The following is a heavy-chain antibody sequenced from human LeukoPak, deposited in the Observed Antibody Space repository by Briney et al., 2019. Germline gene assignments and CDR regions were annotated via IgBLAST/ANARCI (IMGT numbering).Heavy chain of an antibody. V-gene: IGHV1-18*01. Sequence: ASVKVSCKASGYTFTSYGISWVRQAPGQGLEWMGWISAYNGNTNYAQKLQGRVTMTTDTSTSTAYMELRSLRSDDTAVYYCARDPTVYYDISTGTSRMDVWGQGTTVTVSS. CDR2: ISAYNGNT. CDR3: ARDPTVYYDISTGTSRMDV. CDR1: GYTFTSYG. D-gene: IGHD3-9*01. J-gene: IGHJ6*02.